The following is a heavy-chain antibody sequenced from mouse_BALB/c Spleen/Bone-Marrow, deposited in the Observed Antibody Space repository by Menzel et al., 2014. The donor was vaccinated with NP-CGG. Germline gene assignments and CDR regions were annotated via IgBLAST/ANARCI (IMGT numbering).Heavy chain of an antibody. V-gene: IGHV8-11*01. J-gene: IGHJ2*01. CDR1: GFSLNTYGIG. CDR2: IWWNDNK. CDR3: ARIDSYYFDY. D-gene: IGHD2-12*01. Sequence: QVALNVSGPGILQPSQTLSLTCSFSGFSLNTYGIGVGWIRQPSGKGLEWLAHIWWNDNKYYNTALKSRLTISKDTSNNQVFLKIASVYTADTATYYCARIDSYYFDYWGQGTTLTVSS.